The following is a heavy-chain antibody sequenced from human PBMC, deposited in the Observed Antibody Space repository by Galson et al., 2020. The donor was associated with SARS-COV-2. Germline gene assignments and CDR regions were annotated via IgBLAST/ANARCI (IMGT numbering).Heavy chain of an antibody. Sequence: GGSLRLSCAASGFNFGFYVMHWVRQAPGKGLEWVSCMGGGGDRTYYADSVKGRFTISRDNGKNTLYLQMSSLRAEDTALYYCAKDRDDHGDYLFHSWGQGTLVTVSS. J-gene: IGHJ4*02. CDR1: GFNFGFYV. D-gene: IGHD4-17*01. CDR2: MGGGGDRT. V-gene: IGHV3-23*01. CDR3: AKDRDDHGDYLFHS.